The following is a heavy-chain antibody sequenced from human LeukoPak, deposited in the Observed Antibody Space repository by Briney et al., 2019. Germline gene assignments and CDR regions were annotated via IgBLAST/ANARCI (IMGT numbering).Heavy chain of an antibody. Sequence: PETLSLTCTVSGGSVSSGSYYWSWIRQPPGRGLEWIGYIYYSGSTNYNPSLKSRVTISVDTSKNQFSLKLSSVTAADTAVYYCARTSANYDSSGYLLYYYYGMDVWGQGTTVTVSS. CDR1: GGSVSSGSYY. D-gene: IGHD3-22*01. J-gene: IGHJ6*02. V-gene: IGHV4-61*01. CDR3: ARTSANYDSSGYLLYYYYGMDV. CDR2: IYYSGST.